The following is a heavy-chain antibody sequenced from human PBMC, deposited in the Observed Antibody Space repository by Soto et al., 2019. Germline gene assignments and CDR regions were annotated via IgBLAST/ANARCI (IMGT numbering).Heavy chain of an antibody. CDR2: ISAYNGNT. J-gene: IGHJ4*02. CDR1: GYTFTSYG. Sequence: QVQLVQSGAEVKKPGASVKVSCKASGYTFTSYGISWVRQAPGQGLEWMGWISAYNGNTKYAQKLQGSVTMTTYTSTSTADLELRSLRSDDTAVYYCASEPNYFDYWGQGTLVTVSS. CDR3: ASEPNYFDY. V-gene: IGHV1-18*01.